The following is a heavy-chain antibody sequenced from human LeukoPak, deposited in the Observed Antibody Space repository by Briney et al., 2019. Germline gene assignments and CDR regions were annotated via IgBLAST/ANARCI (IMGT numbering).Heavy chain of an antibody. CDR2: IYYSGST. D-gene: IGHD2-15*01. Sequence: SETLSLTCTVSGGSISSYYWSWIRQPPGKGLEWIGSIYYSGSTYYNPSLKSRVTISVDTSKNQFSLKLSSVTAADTAVYYCARSDLDIVVVVAATPYWFDPWGQGTLVTVSS. J-gene: IGHJ5*02. V-gene: IGHV4-59*05. CDR1: GGSISSYY. CDR3: ARSDLDIVVVVAATPYWFDP.